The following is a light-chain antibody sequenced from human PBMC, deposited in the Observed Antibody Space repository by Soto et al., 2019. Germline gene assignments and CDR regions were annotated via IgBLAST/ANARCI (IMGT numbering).Light chain of an antibody. CDR1: QSVSSY. J-gene: IGKJ5*01. Sequence: EIVLTQSPATLSLSPGERATLSSRASQSVSSYLAWYQQKPGQAPRLLIYDASNRATGIPARFSGSGSGTDFTLTISSLEPEDFAVYYCQQRSNWPQVTFGQGTRLEIK. V-gene: IGKV3-11*01. CDR2: DAS. CDR3: QQRSNWPQVT.